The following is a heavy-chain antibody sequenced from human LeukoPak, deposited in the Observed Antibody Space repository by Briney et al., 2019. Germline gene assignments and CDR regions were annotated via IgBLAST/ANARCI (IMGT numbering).Heavy chain of an antibody. V-gene: IGHV4-4*07. D-gene: IGHD6-19*01. J-gene: IGHJ3*02. Sequence: SETLSLTCTVSGGSISSYYWSWIRQPAGTALEWIGRIYTSGTITYNPSLKSRVTMSVDTSKNQFSLKLSSVTAADTAVYYCARQGWRVTSGAFDIWGQGTMVTVSS. CDR2: IYTSGTI. CDR1: GGSISSYY. CDR3: ARQGWRVTSGAFDI.